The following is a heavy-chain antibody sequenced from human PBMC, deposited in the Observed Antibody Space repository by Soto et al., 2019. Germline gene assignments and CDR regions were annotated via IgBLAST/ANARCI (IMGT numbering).Heavy chain of an antibody. CDR1: GYTFTNYH. V-gene: IGHV1-46*01. CDR2: INPSGGST. J-gene: IGHJ4*02. D-gene: IGHD2-15*01. Sequence: QVQLVQSGAEVKKPGASVTVSCKASGYTFTNYHMHWVRQAPGQGFEWMGIINPSGGSTTYAQKFQGRVTMTSDTSTSTVYMDRSSLRSDDTAVYYCARDSSIVVDGGSCQDYWGQGTQVTVSS. CDR3: ARDSSIVVDGGSCQDY.